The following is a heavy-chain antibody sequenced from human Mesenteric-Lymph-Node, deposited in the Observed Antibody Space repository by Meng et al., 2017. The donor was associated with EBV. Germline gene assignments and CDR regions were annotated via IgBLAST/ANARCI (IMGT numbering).Heavy chain of an antibody. CDR2: IYHSGST. CDR1: GASISSDNW. D-gene: IGHD3-10*01. CDR3: ARFQRFGDFD. J-gene: IGHJ4*02. V-gene: IGHV4-4*02. Sequence: QVPLQEAGPGLVHPSGTLSLACAVSGASISSDNWWSWVRQPPGKGLEWIGEIYHSGSTNYNPSLKSRVTISVDKSKRQFSLKLTSVTAADTAVYHCARFQRFGDFDWGQGTLVTVSS.